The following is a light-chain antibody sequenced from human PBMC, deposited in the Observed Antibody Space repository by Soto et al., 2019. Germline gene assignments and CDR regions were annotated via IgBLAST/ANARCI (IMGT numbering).Light chain of an antibody. Sequence: EIVMTQSPATLSVSPGERATLSCRASQSVGSNLVWFQQKPVQAPRLLIYGASTRATGVPARFSGSGSGTEFTLTISSLQSEDFAVYYCQQYNLWYTFGQGTKLEIK. CDR2: GAS. CDR3: QQYNLWYT. J-gene: IGKJ2*01. V-gene: IGKV3-15*01. CDR1: QSVGSN.